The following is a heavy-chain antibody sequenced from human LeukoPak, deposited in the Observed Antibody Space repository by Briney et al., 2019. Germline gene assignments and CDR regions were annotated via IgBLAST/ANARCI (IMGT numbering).Heavy chain of an antibody. CDR3: ARGLGTYDSSELTWPMISF. J-gene: IGHJ4*02. CDR2: MNPDSGDT. CDR1: GYTFSNYE. Sequence: ASVKVSCKASGYTFSNYEINWVRQATGQGLEWMGWMNPDSGDTAYAQKFQGRITMTRSTSISTAFLELSSLRSDDTAVYCCARGLGTYDSSELTWPMISFWGQGTVVTVSS. V-gene: IGHV1-8*01. D-gene: IGHD3-22*01.